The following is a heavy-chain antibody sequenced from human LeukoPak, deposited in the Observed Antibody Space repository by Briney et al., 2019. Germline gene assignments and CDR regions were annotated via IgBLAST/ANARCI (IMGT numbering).Heavy chain of an antibody. V-gene: IGHV3-23*01. CDR3: AKGGAYYYDSSGYYY. Sequence: GALRLSCAASGFTFSSYAMNWVRQATGKGLEWVSAISGSGGSTYYADSVKGRFTISRDNSKNTMYLQMNSLRAEDTAVYYCAKGGAYYYDSSGYYYWGQGTLVTVSS. CDR1: GFTFSSYA. J-gene: IGHJ4*02. D-gene: IGHD3-22*01. CDR2: ISGSGGST.